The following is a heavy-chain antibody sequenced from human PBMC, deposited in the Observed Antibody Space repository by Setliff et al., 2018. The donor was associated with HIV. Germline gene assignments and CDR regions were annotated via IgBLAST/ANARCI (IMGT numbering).Heavy chain of an antibody. V-gene: IGHV3-66*02. CDR3: ARGILINTGDC. Sequence: PGGSLRLSCAASGFTVSSNYMSWVRQAPGKGLEWVSVIYGGGRTFYADSVKGRFTISRDNSKNTLYLQMNSLKIEDTAVYCCARGILINTGDCWGRGTLVTVSS. CDR2: IYGGGRT. D-gene: IGHD3-10*01. CDR1: GFTVSSNY. J-gene: IGHJ4*02.